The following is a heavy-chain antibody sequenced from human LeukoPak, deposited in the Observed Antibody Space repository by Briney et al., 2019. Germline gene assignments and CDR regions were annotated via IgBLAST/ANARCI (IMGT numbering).Heavy chain of an antibody. J-gene: IGHJ4*02. CDR1: GFSFSHAW. V-gene: IGHV3-15*01. CDR3: TTSPQWLEN. CDR2: IQSETDGGTT. Sequence: GGSLRLSCAASGFSFSHAWMTWVRQAPGKGLEWMGRIQSETDGGTTDYAAPVKGRFTISRDDSKNMLYLQMNSLKNEDTAVYYCTTSPQWLENWGQGTLVTVSP. D-gene: IGHD6-19*01.